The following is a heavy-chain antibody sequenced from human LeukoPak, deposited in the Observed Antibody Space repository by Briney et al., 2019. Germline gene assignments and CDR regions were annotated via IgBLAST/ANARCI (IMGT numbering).Heavy chain of an antibody. CDR1: GFTFSSYS. CDR3: ARRGAVAGTIDY. Sequence: QTGGSLRLSCAASGFTFSSYSMNWVRQAPGKGLAWVSYITYSGSTIYYADSVKGRFTISRANAKNSLYLQMNSLRAEDTAVYYCARRGAVAGTIDYWGQGALVTVSS. CDR2: ITYSGSTI. V-gene: IGHV3-48*01. D-gene: IGHD6-19*01. J-gene: IGHJ4*02.